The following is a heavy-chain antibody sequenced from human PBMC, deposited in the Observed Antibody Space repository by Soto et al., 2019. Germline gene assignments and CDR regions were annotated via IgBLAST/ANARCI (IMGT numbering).Heavy chain of an antibody. CDR1: GFTVSSNY. J-gene: IGHJ4*02. CDR3: ARWVSDYYDSSGYVDY. D-gene: IGHD3-22*01. Sequence: PGGSLRLSCAASGFTVSSNYMSWVRQAPGKGLEWVSVIYSGGSTYYADSVKGRFTTSRDNSKNTLYLQMNSLRAEDTAVYYCARWVSDYYDSSGYVDYWGQGTLVTVSS. CDR2: IYSGGST. V-gene: IGHV3-53*01.